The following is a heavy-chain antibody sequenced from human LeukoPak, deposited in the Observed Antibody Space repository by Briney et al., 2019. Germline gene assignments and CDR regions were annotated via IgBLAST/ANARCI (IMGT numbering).Heavy chain of an antibody. CDR1: GFTFTSSA. D-gene: IGHD3-3*01. J-gene: IGHJ3*02. CDR3: ATDSRLTYYDFWSGPYDAFDI. V-gene: IGHV1-58*01. CDR2: IVVGSGNT. Sequence: SVKVSCKVSGFTFTSSAVQWVRQARGQRLVWIGWIVVGSGNTTYAQKFQERVTMTEDTSTDTAYMELSSLRSEDTAMYYCATDSRLTYYDFWSGPYDAFDIWGQGTMVTVSS.